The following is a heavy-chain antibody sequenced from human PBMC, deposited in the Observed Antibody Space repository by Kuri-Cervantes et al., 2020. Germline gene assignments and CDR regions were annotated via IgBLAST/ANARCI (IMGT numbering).Heavy chain of an antibody. CDR2: IYYSGST. V-gene: IGHV4-59*08. J-gene: IGHJ4*02. D-gene: IGHD6-19*01. CDR3: VRNRESSGWQHYFDY. CDR1: GGSISSYY. Sequence: SETLSLTCTVSGGSISSYYWSWIRQPPGKGLEWIGYIYYSGSTNYNPSLKSRVTISVDTSKNQFSLSLTSVTAADTAMYYCVRNRESSGWQHYFDYWGQGTLVTVSS.